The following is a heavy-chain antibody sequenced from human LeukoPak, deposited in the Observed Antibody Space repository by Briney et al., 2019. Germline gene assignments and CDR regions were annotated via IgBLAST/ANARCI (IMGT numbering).Heavy chain of an antibody. Sequence: ASVKVSCKASGYTFTSYGISWVRQAPGQGLEWMGWISAYNGNTNYAQKLQGRVTMTTDTSTSTAYMELRSLRSDDTAVYYCARDEAAAGKGAGSFDYWGQGTLVTVSS. CDR1: GYTFTSYG. V-gene: IGHV1-18*01. J-gene: IGHJ4*02. D-gene: IGHD6-13*01. CDR2: ISAYNGNT. CDR3: ARDEAAAGKGAGSFDY.